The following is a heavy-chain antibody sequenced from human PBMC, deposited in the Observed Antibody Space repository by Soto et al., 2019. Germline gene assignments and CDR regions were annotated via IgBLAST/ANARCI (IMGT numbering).Heavy chain of an antibody. CDR2: INPKSGVT. Sequence: QLHLVQSGAEVKKPGASVRVSCKASGYTFPDYYIHWVRQAPGQGLEWMGWINPKSGVTTSAQKFQGSITMTSDTSITTAYLELSSLRSDDTAVYYCARGPKQTPRHSNSWFVPDYWGQGSLVTVSS. D-gene: IGHD6-13*01. J-gene: IGHJ4*02. CDR3: ARGPKQTPRHSNSWFVPDY. V-gene: IGHV1-2*02. CDR1: GYTFPDYY.